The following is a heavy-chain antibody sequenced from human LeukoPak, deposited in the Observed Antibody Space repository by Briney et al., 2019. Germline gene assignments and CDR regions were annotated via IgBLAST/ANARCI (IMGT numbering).Heavy chain of an antibody. V-gene: IGHV3-30*04. CDR3: ARRPLTSAAFDI. CDR2: ISYDGSNK. D-gene: IGHD6-25*01. J-gene: IGHJ3*02. Sequence: PGGSLRLSCAASGFTFSSYAMHWVRQAPGKGLEWVAVISYDGSNKYYADSVKGRFTISRDNSKNTLYLQMNSLRAEDTAVYYCARRPLTSAAFDIWGQGTMVTVSS. CDR1: GFTFSSYA.